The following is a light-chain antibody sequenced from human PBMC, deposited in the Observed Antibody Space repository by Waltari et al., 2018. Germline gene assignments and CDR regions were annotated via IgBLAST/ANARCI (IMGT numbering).Light chain of an antibody. V-gene: IGLV2-23*02. Sequence: QSALTQTASVSGSPGQAITISCSGTTSDIGKYNLVSWYQQHPGKAPTLIIYDVNKRPSGVSNRLSGSQSGNTAFLTISGLQSADEADYYCCSYAGSAISMFGGGTKVTVL. J-gene: IGLJ3*02. CDR2: DVN. CDR3: CSYAGSAISM. CDR1: TSDIGKYNL.